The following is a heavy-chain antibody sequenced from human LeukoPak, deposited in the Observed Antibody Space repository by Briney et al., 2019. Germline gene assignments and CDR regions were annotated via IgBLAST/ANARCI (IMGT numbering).Heavy chain of an antibody. D-gene: IGHD3-3*01. J-gene: IGHJ5*02. CDR1: GFTFSTYA. Sequence: GGSLRLSCAASGFTFSTYAMNWVRQAPGKGLEWVSGISGSGGSTYYADSVKGRFTISRDNSKNTLYLQMNSLRAEDTAVYYCAKDLFEVYDFWITWGQGTLVTVSS. CDR3: AKDLFEVYDFWIT. V-gene: IGHV3-23*01. CDR2: ISGSGGST.